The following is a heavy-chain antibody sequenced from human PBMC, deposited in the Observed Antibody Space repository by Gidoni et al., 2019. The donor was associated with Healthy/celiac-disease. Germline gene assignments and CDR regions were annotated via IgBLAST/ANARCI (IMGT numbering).Heavy chain of an antibody. CDR1: GGSISSYY. Sequence: QVQLQESGPGLVKPSETLSLTCTVPGGSISSYYWSWIRQPAGKGLEWIGRIYTSGSTNYNPSLKSRVTMSVDTSKNQFSLKLSSVTAADTAVYYCARGPSSFGSGYDLASLEDAFDIWGQGTMVTVSS. CDR2: IYTSGST. D-gene: IGHD5-12*01. V-gene: IGHV4-4*07. CDR3: ARGPSSFGSGYDLASLEDAFDI. J-gene: IGHJ3*02.